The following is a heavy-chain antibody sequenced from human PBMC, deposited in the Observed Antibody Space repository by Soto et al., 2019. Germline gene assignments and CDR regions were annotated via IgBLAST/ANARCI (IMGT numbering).Heavy chain of an antibody. D-gene: IGHD2-15*01. CDR2: IIPIFGTA. CDR3: AKTGGACYYYGMDV. Sequence: LVKVSCKASGGTFSSYAISWVRQAPGQGLEWMGGIIPIFGTANYAQKFQGRVTITRDTSASTAYMELSSLRSEDTAVYYCAKTGGACYYYGMDVWGQGTTVTVSS. J-gene: IGHJ6*02. V-gene: IGHV1-69*05. CDR1: GGTFSSYA.